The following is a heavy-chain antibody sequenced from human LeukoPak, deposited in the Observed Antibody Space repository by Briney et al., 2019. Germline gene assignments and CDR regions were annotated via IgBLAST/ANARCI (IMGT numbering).Heavy chain of an antibody. V-gene: IGHV3-53*01. CDR2: IYSGGTT. J-gene: IGHJ3*02. CDR1: GFTVRSNY. Sequence: PGRSLRLSCAASGFTVRSNYMSWVRQAPGEGLDWVSVIYSGGTTYYADSVKGRFTISRDNSRNTLYLQMSSLRGEDTAVYYCAREKEYRSGTPGAFDIWGQGTMVTVSS. CDR3: AREKEYRSGTPGAFDI. D-gene: IGHD6-19*01.